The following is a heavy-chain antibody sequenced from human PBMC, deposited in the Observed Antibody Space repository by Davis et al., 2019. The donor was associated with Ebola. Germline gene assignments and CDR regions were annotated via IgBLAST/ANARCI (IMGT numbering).Heavy chain of an antibody. CDR2: ISDSGGNT. D-gene: IGHD3/OR15-3a*01. CDR3: ASGDGRGYSYDMDV. J-gene: IGHJ6*02. CDR1: GFTFSSYW. V-gene: IGHV3-23*01. Sequence: GESLKISCAASGFTFSSYWMHWVRQAPGKGLEWVSGISDSGGNTHYADSVKGRFTISRDNSKNTLYLQMNSLRAEDTALYYCASGDGRGYSYDMDVWGQGTTVTVSS.